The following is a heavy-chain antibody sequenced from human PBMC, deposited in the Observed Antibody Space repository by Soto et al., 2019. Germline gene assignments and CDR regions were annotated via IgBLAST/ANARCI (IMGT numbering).Heavy chain of an antibody. J-gene: IGHJ4*02. CDR1: GFTFTSSA. D-gene: IGHD3-22*01. Sequence: GASVKVSCKASGFTFTSSAVQWVRQARGQRLEWIGWIVVGSGNTNYAQKFQERVTITRDMSTSTAYMELSSLRSEDTAVYYCAADPGYYDSSGYNRWGQGTLVTVSS. CDR3: AADPGYYDSSGYNR. V-gene: IGHV1-58*01. CDR2: IVVGSGNT.